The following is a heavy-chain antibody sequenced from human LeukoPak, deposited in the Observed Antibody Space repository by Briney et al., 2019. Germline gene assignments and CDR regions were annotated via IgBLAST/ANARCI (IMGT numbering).Heavy chain of an antibody. CDR2: MNQDGTEK. CDR1: GFTFNTYW. D-gene: IGHD1-1*01. Sequence: GGSLRLSCAASGFTFNTYWMNRVRQAPGERLEWVASMNQDGTEKYYVDSVKGRFTISRDNAKNSLYLQMDSLRAEDTAVYYCARDQGNGCFDPWGQGSLVTVSS. J-gene: IGHJ5*02. V-gene: IGHV3-7*01. CDR3: ARDQGNGCFDP.